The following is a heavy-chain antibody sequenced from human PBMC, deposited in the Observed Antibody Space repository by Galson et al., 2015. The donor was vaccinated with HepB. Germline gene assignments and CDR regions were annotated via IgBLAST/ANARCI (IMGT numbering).Heavy chain of an antibody. CDR3: ARRKGYSSCSVGATTDYYYYMDV. V-gene: IGHV5-51*03. D-gene: IGHD1-26*01. J-gene: IGHJ6*03. CDR1: GYSFTSYW. Sequence: QSGAEVKKPGESLKISCKGSGYSFTSYWIGWVRQMPGKGLEWMGIIYPGDSDTRYSPSFQGQVTISADKSISTAYLQWSSLKASDTAMYYCARRKGYSSCSVGATTDYYYYMDVWGKGTTVTVSS. CDR2: IYPGDSDT.